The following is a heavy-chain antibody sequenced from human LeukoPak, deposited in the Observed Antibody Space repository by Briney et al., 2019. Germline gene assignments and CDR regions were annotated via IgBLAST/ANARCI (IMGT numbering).Heavy chain of an antibody. CDR2: INPNSGGT. CDR3: ASFRPTTQYCSSTSCYKVSDY. CDR1: GYTFTGYY. D-gene: IGHD2-2*02. V-gene: IGHV1-2*02. Sequence: EASVKDSCKASGYTFTGYYMHWVRQAPGQGLEWMGWINPNSGGTNYAQKFQGRVTMTRDTSISTAYMELSRLRSDDTAVYYCASFRPTTQYCSSTSCYKVSDYWGQGTLVTVSS. J-gene: IGHJ4*02.